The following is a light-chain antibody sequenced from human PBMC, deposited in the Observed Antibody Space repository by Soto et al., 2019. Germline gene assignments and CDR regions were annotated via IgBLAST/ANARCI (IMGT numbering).Light chain of an antibody. V-gene: IGLV2-14*01. CDR3: SSYTSSSTPL. J-gene: IGLJ2*01. CDR1: SSDIGGYNS. CDR2: EVS. Sequence: QSALTQPPSASGSPGQSVTISCTGTSSDIGGYNSVSWYQQHSGKAPRLMIYEVSNRPSGVSNRFSGSKSGNTASLTISGLQAEDEADYYCSSYTSSSTPLFGGGTKLTVL.